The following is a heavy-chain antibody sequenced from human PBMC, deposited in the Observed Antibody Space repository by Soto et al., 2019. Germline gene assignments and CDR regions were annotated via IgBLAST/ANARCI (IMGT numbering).Heavy chain of an antibody. V-gene: IGHV4-39*01. CDR2: IYYSGST. CDR1: GGSISSSSYY. D-gene: IGHD3-9*01. J-gene: IGHJ4*02. CDR3: ARIYDILTGSTGYFDY. Sequence: QLQLQESGPGLVKPSETLSLTCTVSGGSISSSSYYWGWIRQPPGKGLEWIGSIYYSGSTYYNPPLMSRVPISVDTSKNQFSLKLSSVTAADTAVYYCARIYDILTGSTGYFDYWGQGTLVTVSS.